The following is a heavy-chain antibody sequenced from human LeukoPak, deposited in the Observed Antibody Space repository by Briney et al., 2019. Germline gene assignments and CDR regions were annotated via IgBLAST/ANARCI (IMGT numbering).Heavy chain of an antibody. CDR1: GFTFSSYA. CDR2: ISYDGSNK. D-gene: IGHD2-2*01. CDR3: ARMVGVPAAIRTDY. V-gene: IGHV3-30-3*01. Sequence: GGSLRLSCAASGFTFSSYAMHWVRQAPGKGLEWVAVISYDGSNKYYADSVKGRFTISRDNSKNTLYLQMNSLRAEDTAVYYCARMVGVPAAIRTDYWGQGTLVTVSS. J-gene: IGHJ4*02.